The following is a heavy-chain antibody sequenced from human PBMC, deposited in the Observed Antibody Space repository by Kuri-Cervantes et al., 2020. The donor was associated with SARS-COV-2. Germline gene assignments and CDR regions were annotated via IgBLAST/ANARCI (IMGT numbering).Heavy chain of an antibody. V-gene: IGHV4-39*01. CDR2: IYYSGST. CDR3: ARGSITIFGVVIDAFDI. CDR1: GGSISSSSYY. Sequence: SETLSLTCTVSGGSISSSSYYWDWIRQPPGKGLEWIGSIYYSGSTYYNPSLKSRVTISVDTSKNQFSLKLSSVTAADTAVYYCARGSITIFGVVIDAFDIWGQGTMVTVSS. J-gene: IGHJ3*02. D-gene: IGHD3-3*01.